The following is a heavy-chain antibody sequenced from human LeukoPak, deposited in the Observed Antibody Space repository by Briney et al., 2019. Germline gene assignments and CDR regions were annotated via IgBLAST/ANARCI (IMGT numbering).Heavy chain of an antibody. D-gene: IGHD4-17*01. CDR1: GFTFSSYD. CDR3: AKKGQADDYGKPD. CDR2: ICRGVGST. V-gene: IGHV3-23*01. J-gene: IGHJ4*02. Sequence: GGSLRLSCAASGFTFSSYDLSWVRQAPGKGLECVSAICRGVGSTYYAASVRGRFTISRDNSKNTLYLQMNNLRADDTAVYYCAKKGQADDYGKPDWGQGTLVTVSS.